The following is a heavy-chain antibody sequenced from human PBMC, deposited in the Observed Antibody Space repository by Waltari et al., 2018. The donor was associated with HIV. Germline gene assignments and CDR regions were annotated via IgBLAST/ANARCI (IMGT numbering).Heavy chain of an antibody. V-gene: IGHV3-11*05. CDR2: IRRASNEK. CDR1: GFEFGHYY. Sequence: VYIVESGGGVVKTGESLSSSCEDSGFEFGHYYLNCFRQSPVRGLEWVDSIRRASNEKNYLESVRGRFVISRDDAKSCVYLEMDSLREEDTARYFCVRDDPGYGPIDYWGQGTLVIV. D-gene: IGHD3-10*01. CDR3: VRDDPGYGPIDY. J-gene: IGHJ4*02.